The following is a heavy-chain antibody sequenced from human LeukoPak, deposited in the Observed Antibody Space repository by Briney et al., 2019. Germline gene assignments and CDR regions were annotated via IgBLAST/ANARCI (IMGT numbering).Heavy chain of an antibody. CDR2: INHSGST. D-gene: IGHD6-19*01. V-gene: IGHV4-34*01. Sequence: SETLSLTCTVSGGSISSYYWSWIRQPPGKGLEWIGEINHSGSTNYNPSLKSRVTISVDTSKNQFSLKLSSVTAADTAVYYCASVYSSGWPEDAFDIWGQGTMVTVAS. J-gene: IGHJ3*02. CDR1: GGSISSYY. CDR3: ASVYSSGWPEDAFDI.